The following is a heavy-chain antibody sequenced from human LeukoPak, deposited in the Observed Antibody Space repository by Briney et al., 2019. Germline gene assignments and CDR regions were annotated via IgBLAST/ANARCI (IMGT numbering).Heavy chain of an antibody. CDR1: GYTLTELS. D-gene: IGHD6-13*01. CDR3: ATEGRQQQQPDY. V-gene: IGHV1-24*01. J-gene: IGHJ4*02. Sequence: ASVKVSCKVSGYTLTELSMHWVRQAPGKGLEWMGGFDPEDGETIYAQKFQGRATMTEDTSTDTAYMELSSLRSEDTAVYYCATEGRQQQQPDYWGQGTLVTVSS. CDR2: FDPEDGET.